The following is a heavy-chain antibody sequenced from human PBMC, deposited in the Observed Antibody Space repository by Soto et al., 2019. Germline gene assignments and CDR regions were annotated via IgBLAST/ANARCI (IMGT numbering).Heavy chain of an antibody. CDR1: GFTFSNAW. V-gene: IGHV3-15*07. J-gene: IGHJ4*02. D-gene: IGHD3-22*01. Sequence: GGSLRLSCAASGFTFSNAWMNWVRQAPGKGLEWVGRIKSKTDGGTTDYAAPVKGRFTISRDDSKNTLYLQMNSLKTEDTAVYYCTTVAIPAGYYDSSGSFDYWGQGTLVTVSS. CDR3: TTVAIPAGYYDSSGSFDY. CDR2: IKSKTDGGTT.